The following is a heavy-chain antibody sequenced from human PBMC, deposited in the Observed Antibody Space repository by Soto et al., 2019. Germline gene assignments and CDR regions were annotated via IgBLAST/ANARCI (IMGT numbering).Heavy chain of an antibody. CDR1: GFTFSSYA. D-gene: IGHD6-6*01. V-gene: IGHV3-30-3*01. J-gene: IGHJ6*02. CDR2: ISYDGSNK. CDR3: ARDGRNWYSSSSPIPYYYYYGMDV. Sequence: QPGGSLRLSCAASGFTFSSYARHWVGQVRGKGLEWVAVISYDGSNKYYADSVKGRFTISRDNSKNTLYLQMNSLRAEDTAVYYCARDGRNWYSSSSPIPYYYYYGMDVWGQGTTVTVSS.